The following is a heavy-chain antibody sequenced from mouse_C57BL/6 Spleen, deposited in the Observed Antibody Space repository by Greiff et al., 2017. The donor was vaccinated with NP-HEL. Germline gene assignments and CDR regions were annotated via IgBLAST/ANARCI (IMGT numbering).Heavy chain of an antibody. CDR1: GFSLTSYG. CDR3: ARLLFAY. J-gene: IGHJ3*01. CDR2: IWSGGST. Sequence: QVQLQQSGPGLVQPSQSLSITCPVSGFSLTSYGVHWVRQSPGKGLEWLGEIWSGGSTVYNAAFIYRLSISKDNSKSQVFFKMNSLQDDDTAIYYCARLLFAYWGQGTLVTVSA. V-gene: IGHV2-2*01.